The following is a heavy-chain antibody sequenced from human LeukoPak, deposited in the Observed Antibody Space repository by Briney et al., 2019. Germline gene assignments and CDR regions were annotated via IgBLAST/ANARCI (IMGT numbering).Heavy chain of an antibody. V-gene: IGHV4-59*01. D-gene: IGHD5/OR15-5a*01. J-gene: IGHJ6*02. CDR3: ARAPPSSVLLYGTDV. CDR2: SFYSGIT. Sequence: SETLSLTCTVSGGSLRSYYWSWVRQPPGKGLEWIGYSFYSGITKYNPSLESRVSISVDLSTNQFSLRLSSVTPADTAVYYCARAPPSSVLLYGTDVWGQGTTVTVSS. CDR1: GGSLRSYY.